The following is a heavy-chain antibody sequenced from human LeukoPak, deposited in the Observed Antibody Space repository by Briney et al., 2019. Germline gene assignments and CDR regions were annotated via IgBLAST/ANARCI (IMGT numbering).Heavy chain of an antibody. CDR1: GYTFSRYD. J-gene: IGHJ6*03. V-gene: IGHV1-18*01. CDR2: ISAYNGNT. Sequence: ASVKVSCKASGYTFSRYDISWVRQAPGQGLEWMGWISAYNGNTNYAQKLQGRVTMTTDTSTSTAYMELRSLRSDDTAVYYCARGPSLLPIVVVPAATFLIVWPQNYYYYMDVWGKGTTVTISS. D-gene: IGHD2-2*01. CDR3: ARGPSLLPIVVVPAATFLIVWPQNYYYYMDV.